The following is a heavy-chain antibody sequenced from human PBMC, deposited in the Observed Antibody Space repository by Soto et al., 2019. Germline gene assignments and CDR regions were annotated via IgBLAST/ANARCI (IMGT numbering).Heavy chain of an antibody. D-gene: IGHD2-2*01. CDR2: ISAYNGNT. Sequence: QVQLVQSGAEVKKPGASVKVSCKASGYTFTSYGISWVRQAPGQGLEWMGWISAYNGNTNYAQKLQGRVTMTTDTATSTAYMELRSLRSDDTAVYYCARDIVVVPAAAYYYGMDVWGQGTTVTVSS. V-gene: IGHV1-18*01. CDR1: GYTFTSYG. CDR3: ARDIVVVPAAAYYYGMDV. J-gene: IGHJ6*02.